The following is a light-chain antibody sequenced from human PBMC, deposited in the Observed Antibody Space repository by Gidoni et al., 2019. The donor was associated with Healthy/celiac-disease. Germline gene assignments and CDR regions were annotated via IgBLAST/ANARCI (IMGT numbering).Light chain of an antibody. V-gene: IGKV3-20*01. CDR1: QSVSSSY. CDR3: QQYGSSLLT. Sequence: EIVLTQSPGTLSLSPGERATLSCRASQSVSSSYLAWYQQKHGQAPRLLIYGASSRATGIQDRFSGSVSGTDFTLTISRLDPEDFAVYYCQQYGSSLLTFGGGTKVEIK. J-gene: IGKJ4*01. CDR2: GAS.